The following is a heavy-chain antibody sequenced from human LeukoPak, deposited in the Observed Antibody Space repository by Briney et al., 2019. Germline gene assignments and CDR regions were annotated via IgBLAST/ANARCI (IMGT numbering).Heavy chain of an antibody. V-gene: IGHV1-69*05. CDR1: GGTFSSYA. CDR2: IIPIFGTA. J-gene: IGHJ3*02. CDR3: ARHSRYYYVSDAFDI. D-gene: IGHD3-22*01. Sequence: SVKVSCKASGGTFSSYAISWVRQAPGQGLEWMGRIIPIFGTANCAQKFQGRVTITTDESTSTAYMELSSLRSEDTAVYYCARHSRYYYVSDAFDIWGQGTMVTVSS.